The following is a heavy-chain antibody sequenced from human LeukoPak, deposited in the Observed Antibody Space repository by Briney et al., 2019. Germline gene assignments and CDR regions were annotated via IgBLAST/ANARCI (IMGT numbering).Heavy chain of an antibody. J-gene: IGHJ4*02. CDR1: GFTFSGSA. V-gene: IGHV3-73*01. CDR3: TREYSGCSY. CDR2: IRSKANSYAT. D-gene: IGHD1-26*01. Sequence: GGSLRLSCAASGFTFSGSAMHWVRQASGKGVEWVGRIRSKANSYATAYAASVKGRFTISRDDSKNTAYLQMNSLKTEDTAVYYCTREYSGCSYWGQGTLVTVSS.